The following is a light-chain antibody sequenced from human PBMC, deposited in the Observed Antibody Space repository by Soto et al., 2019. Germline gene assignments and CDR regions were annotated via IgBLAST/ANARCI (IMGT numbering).Light chain of an antibody. J-gene: IGLJ1*01. V-gene: IGLV2-14*01. Sequence: QSALTQPASVSGSPGQSFTISCTGTSSDIGNYDFVSWYQQVPGTAPKAMIYEVSSRPSGVSNRFSGSKSGNTASLTISGLQAEDEADYYCSSYTTSSTLVFGTGTKVTVL. CDR3: SSYTTSSTLV. CDR2: EVS. CDR1: SSDIGNYDF.